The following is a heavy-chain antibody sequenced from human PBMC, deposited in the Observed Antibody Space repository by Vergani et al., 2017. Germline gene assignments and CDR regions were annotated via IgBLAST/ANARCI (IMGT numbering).Heavy chain of an antibody. J-gene: IGHJ4*02. D-gene: IGHD2-15*01. V-gene: IGHV4-59*05. Sequence: VQVVETGGGLVQPGGSLRLSCAASGFTVSSNYMSWVRQAPGKGLEWIGSMDYSGSTSYNPSLESRISISFETPKNQFSLRLTSVTAADTAVYYCASKRGACRAAYCHSYDFWGPGTLVGVSS. CDR3: ASKRGACRAAYCHSYDF. CDR1: GFTVSSNY. CDR2: MDYSGST.